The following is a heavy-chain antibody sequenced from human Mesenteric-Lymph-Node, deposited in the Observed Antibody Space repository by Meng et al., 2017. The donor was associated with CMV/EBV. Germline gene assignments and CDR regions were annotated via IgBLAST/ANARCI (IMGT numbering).Heavy chain of an antibody. Sequence: GESLKISCTASGFTFSSYRMSWVRQAPGKGLEWVSSISSSYSYIYYADSVKGRFTISRDNAKNSLNLQMNNLSADDTAVYYCARGLGLLYYNGMDVWGQGTTVTVSS. J-gene: IGHJ6*02. CDR1: GFTFSSYR. CDR3: ARGLGLLYYNGMDV. CDR2: ISSSYSYI. V-gene: IGHV3-21*01. D-gene: IGHD2-15*01.